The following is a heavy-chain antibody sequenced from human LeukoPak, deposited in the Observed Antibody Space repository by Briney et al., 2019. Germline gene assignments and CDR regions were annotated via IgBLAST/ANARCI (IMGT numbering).Heavy chain of an antibody. V-gene: IGHV3-30*04. D-gene: IGHD6-6*01. CDR2: ISYDGSNK. CDR3: ARDAARRFDY. CDR1: GFTFSSYA. Sequence: GGSLRLSCAASGFTFSSYAMHWVRQAPGKGLEWVAVISYDGSNKYYADPVKGRFTISRDNSKNTLYLQMNSLRAEDTAVYYCARDAARRFDYWGQGTLVTVFS. J-gene: IGHJ4*02.